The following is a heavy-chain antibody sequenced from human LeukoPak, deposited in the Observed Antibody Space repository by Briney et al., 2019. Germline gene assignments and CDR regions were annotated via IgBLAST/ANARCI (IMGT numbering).Heavy chain of an antibody. CDR1: GFTFSSYW. CDR2: INGDGTIT. CDR3: ARRGPEIVSTIDY. J-gene: IGHJ4*02. Sequence: GGSLRLSCAASGFTFSSYWMHWVRQAPGKGLLWVSRINGDGTITAYADSVKGRFTISRDNARNTLYLQMNSLRVEDTAVYYCARRGPEIVSTIDYWGQGTPVTVSS. D-gene: IGHD5/OR15-5a*01. V-gene: IGHV3-74*01.